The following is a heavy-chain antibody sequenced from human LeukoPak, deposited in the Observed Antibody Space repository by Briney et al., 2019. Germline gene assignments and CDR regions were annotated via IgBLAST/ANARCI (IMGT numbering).Heavy chain of an antibody. CDR2: IIPIFGTA. D-gene: IGHD2-15*01. CDR1: GGTFSSYA. CDR3: ATRLLVRAMAFDI. Sequence: GASVKVSCKASGGTFSSYAISWVRQAPGQGLEWMGGIIPIFGTANYAQKFQGRVTITADESTSTAYMELSSLRSDDTAVYYCATRLLVRAMAFDIWGQGTMVTVSS. V-gene: IGHV1-69*13. J-gene: IGHJ3*02.